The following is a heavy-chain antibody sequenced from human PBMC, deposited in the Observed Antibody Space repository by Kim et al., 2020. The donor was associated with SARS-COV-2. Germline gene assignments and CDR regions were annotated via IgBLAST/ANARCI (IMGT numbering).Heavy chain of an antibody. J-gene: IGHJ6*02. V-gene: IGHV3-9*01. D-gene: IGHD2-2*01. Sequence: SLRLSCAASGFTFDDYAMHWVRQAPGKGLERVSGISWNSGSIGYADSVKGRFTISRDNAKNSLYLQMNSLRAEDTALYYCAKDIGIPRDVVVPAAITYYYYYYGMDVWGQGTTVTVSS. CDR2: ISWNSGSI. CDR1: GFTFDDYA. CDR3: AKDIGIPRDVVVPAAITYYYYYYGMDV.